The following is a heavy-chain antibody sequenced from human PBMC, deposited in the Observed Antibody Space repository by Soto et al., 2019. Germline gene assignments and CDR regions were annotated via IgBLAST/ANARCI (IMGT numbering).Heavy chain of an antibody. CDR2: ISWNSGSV. CDR3: AKDPIVGATWGGNWFVP. Sequence: EVQLVESGGGLVQPGRSLRLSCAASGFTFDDYAMYWVRQAPGKGLEWVSGISWNSGSVGYADSVKGRFTISRDNAKNSLDLQMKSLRTEDTALYYCAKDPIVGATWGGNWFVPWGQGTLVTVSS. CDR1: GFTFDDYA. V-gene: IGHV3-9*01. D-gene: IGHD1-26*01. J-gene: IGHJ5*02.